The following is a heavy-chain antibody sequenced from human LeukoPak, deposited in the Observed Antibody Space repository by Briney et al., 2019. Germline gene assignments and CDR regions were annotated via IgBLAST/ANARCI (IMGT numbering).Heavy chain of an antibody. CDR2: INTNTGNP. CDR3: ARVARGRYYDILTGPY. J-gene: IGHJ4*02. Sequence: ASVKVSCKASGYTFTSYAMNWVRQAPGQGLEWMGWINTNTGNPTYAQGFTGRFVFSLDTSVSTAYLQISSLKAEDTAVYYCARVARGRYYDILTGPYWGQGTLVTVSS. V-gene: IGHV7-4-1*02. D-gene: IGHD3-9*01. CDR1: GYTFTSYA.